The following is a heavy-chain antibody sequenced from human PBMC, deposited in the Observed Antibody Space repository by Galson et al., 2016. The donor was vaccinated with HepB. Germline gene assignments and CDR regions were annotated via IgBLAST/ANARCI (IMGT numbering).Heavy chain of an antibody. CDR2: ISGSGGST. J-gene: IGHJ4*02. Sequence: SLRLSCAVSGFTFSTYAMSWVRQVPGKGLEWVSGISGSGGSTYYADFVKGRCTISRDNSKSTLCLQMSGLRAEDTAVYYCAKALYGGLDYWGQGTLVTVSS. CDR1: GFTFSTYA. CDR3: AKALYGGLDY. V-gene: IGHV3-23*01. D-gene: IGHD4-23*01.